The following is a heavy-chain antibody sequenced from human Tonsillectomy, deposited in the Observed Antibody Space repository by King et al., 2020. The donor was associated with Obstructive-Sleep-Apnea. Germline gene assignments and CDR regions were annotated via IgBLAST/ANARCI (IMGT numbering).Heavy chain of an antibody. V-gene: IGHV4-59*01. CDR2: IYYSGST. CDR1: GGSINDYY. J-gene: IGHJ6*02. CDR3: ASVRAATNYYGMDV. D-gene: IGHD2-15*01. Sequence: QLQESGPRLVKPSETLSLICSVSGGSINDYYWSWIRQPPGKGLEWIGYIYYSGSTDYKPSLKNRVTISVYTPKNQFSLTLSSLNATDAAVYFCASVRAATNYYGMDVWGQGTTVTVSS.